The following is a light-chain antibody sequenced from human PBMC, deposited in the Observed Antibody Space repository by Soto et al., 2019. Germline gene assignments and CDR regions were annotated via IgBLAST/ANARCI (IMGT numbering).Light chain of an antibody. J-gene: IGKJ2*01. Sequence: EVVMTQSPATLSLSPGERATLSCRASQSVSRNYLAWYQQKPGQAPRLLIYGASSRATGIPERFSGSGSGTDFTLIISRLEPEDFAVYFCQQYGSSPPYTFGQGTKVDIK. V-gene: IGKV3-20*01. CDR1: QSVSRNY. CDR2: GAS. CDR3: QQYGSSPPYT.